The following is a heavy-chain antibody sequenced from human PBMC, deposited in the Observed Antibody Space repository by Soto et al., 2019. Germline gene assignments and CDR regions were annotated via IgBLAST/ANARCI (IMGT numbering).Heavy chain of an antibody. V-gene: IGHV3-74*01. Sequence: PGGSLRLSCVSSGFTFSSYWMHWVRRTPGQGLVWVSHTDSDGSFTTYADSVKGRFTISRDNAKSTLFLQMNSLRAEDTAVYYCARILIIGTTRGSYFDYWGQGTLVTVSS. J-gene: IGHJ4*02. CDR2: TDSDGSFT. CDR1: GFTFSSYW. D-gene: IGHD1-20*01. CDR3: ARILIIGTTRGSYFDY.